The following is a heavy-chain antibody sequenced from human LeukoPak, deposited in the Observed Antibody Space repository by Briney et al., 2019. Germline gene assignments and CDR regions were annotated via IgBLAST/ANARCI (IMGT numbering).Heavy chain of an antibody. J-gene: IGHJ1*01. CDR2: ISSDGATQ. CDR3: AKGCLGGNCFFFQH. Sequence: GGSLRLSCAASGFTFDNYGMHWVRQAPGKGLEWVADISSDGATQYYADSVKGRFTISRDNSKNTLNLQMNSLRPGDTAVYYCAKGCLGGNCFFFQHWGQGTLVTVSS. D-gene: IGHD2-15*01. V-gene: IGHV3-30*18. CDR1: GFTFDNYG.